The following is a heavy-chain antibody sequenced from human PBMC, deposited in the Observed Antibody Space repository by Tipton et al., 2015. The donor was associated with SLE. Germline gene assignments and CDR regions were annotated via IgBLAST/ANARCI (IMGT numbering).Heavy chain of an antibody. CDR3: ARILGYCSGGSCYSHYMDV. Sequence: GSLRLSCAASGFTFSSYSMNWVRQAPGKGLEWVSAISSSSSYIYYADSVKGRFTISRDNAKNSLYLQMNSLRAEDTAVYYCARILGYCSGGSCYSHYMDVWGKGTTVTVSS. CDR1: GFTFSSYS. CDR2: ISSSSSYI. D-gene: IGHD2-15*01. J-gene: IGHJ6*03. V-gene: IGHV3-21*01.